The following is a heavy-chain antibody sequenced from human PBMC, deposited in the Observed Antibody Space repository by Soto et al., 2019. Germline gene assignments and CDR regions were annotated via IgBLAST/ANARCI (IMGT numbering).Heavy chain of an antibody. D-gene: IGHD4-17*01. CDR2: ISGSGGNT. CDR3: AKILSTVTSYYYGMDV. CDR1: GFSFTTYP. Sequence: ESGGGLVQPGGSLRLSCAASGFSFTTYPMVWVRQAPGKGLEGVSSISGSGGNTYYTDSVKGRFTISRDNSKNTVYLQMNSLRAEDTAVYYCAKILSTVTSYYYGMDVWGQGTTVTVSS. V-gene: IGHV3-23*01. J-gene: IGHJ6*02.